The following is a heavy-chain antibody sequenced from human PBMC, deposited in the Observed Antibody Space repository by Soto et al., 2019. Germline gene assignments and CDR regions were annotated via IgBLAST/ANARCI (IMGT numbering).Heavy chain of an antibody. CDR3: ARDWRDYDFWSGQQLTSPCCCSGFDG. Sequence: GASVQVSCKASGYTFTSYGISWVRQAPGXGPEWMGWISAYNGNTNYAQKLQGRVTMTTDTSTSTAYMELRSLRSDDTAVYYCARDWRDYDFWSGQQLTSPCCCSGFDGWGQRAMFTGPS. J-gene: IGHJ4*03. CDR1: GYTFTSYG. CDR2: ISAYNGNT. V-gene: IGHV1-18*01. D-gene: IGHD3-3*01.